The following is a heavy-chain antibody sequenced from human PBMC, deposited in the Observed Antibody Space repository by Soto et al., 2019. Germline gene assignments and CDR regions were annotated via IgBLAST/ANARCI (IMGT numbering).Heavy chain of an antibody. V-gene: IGHV4-39*01. CDR1: GGSISSNTYS. D-gene: IGHD1-7*01. Sequence: QLQLQESGPGLVKPSETLSLTCTVSGGSISSNTYSWGWIRQPPGNGLEWIGSFYYSGSTYYKPSLKSRVTKSVDTSKNQFSLRLSSVTAADTALYYCARSPRYNWNYDAFDIWGQGTMVTVSS. CDR3: ARSPRYNWNYDAFDI. J-gene: IGHJ3*02. CDR2: FYYSGST.